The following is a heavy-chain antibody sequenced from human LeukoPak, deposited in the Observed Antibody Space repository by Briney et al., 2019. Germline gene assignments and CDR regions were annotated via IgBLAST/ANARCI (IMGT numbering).Heavy chain of an antibody. Sequence: GVSLRLLCAASILLFSISWMQWAPQAPGKALVGVTRINDERRTTRYADSVKGRFTISRDNAKKTLFLQMNSLRAEDTGVYYCARGPAANSGNYYVGDYWGQGTLVTVSS. CDR3: ARGPAANSGNYYVGDY. CDR1: ILLFSISW. D-gene: IGHD1-26*01. J-gene: IGHJ4*02. V-gene: IGHV3-74*01. CDR2: INDERRTT.